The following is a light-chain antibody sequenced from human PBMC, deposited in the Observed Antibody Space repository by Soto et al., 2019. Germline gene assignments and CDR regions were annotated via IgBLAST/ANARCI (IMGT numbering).Light chain of an antibody. V-gene: IGKV1-5*01. CDR3: QQYNSDYT. Sequence: DIQMTQSPSTLSASVGDRVTITCRASQSISTSLAWYQQKPGKAPKFLIYDASSLESGVPSRFSGSEPGTDFALYISSRQPDDFARYYCQQYNSDYTFGQGTKLELK. CDR1: QSISTS. J-gene: IGKJ2*01. CDR2: DAS.